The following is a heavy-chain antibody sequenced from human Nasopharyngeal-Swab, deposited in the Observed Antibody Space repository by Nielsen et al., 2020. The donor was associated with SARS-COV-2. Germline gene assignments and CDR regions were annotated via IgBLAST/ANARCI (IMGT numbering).Heavy chain of an antibody. D-gene: IGHD3-10*01. CDR3: ARGAPNYYGSGDLDY. CDR2: INSDGSST. J-gene: IGHJ4*02. V-gene: IGHV3-74*01. Sequence: WIRQPPGKGLVWVSRINSDGSSTSYADSVKGRFTISRDNAKNTLYLQMNSLRAEDTAVYYCARGAPNYYGSGDLDYWGQGTLVTVSS.